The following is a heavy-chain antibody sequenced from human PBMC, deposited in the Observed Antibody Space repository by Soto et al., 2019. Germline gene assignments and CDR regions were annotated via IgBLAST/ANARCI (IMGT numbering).Heavy chain of an antibody. CDR2: IYYSGST. D-gene: IGHD1-26*01. V-gene: IGHV4-61*01. J-gene: IGHJ6*02. Sequence: PSETLSLTCTVSGGSVSSGSYYWSWIRQPPGKGLEWIGYIYYSGSTNYNPSLKSRVTISVDTSKKQFSLRLSSVTAADTAVYYCARDSGVSIVGARVPNPLGMDVWGQGTTVTVSS. CDR3: ARDSGVSIVGARVPNPLGMDV. CDR1: GGSVSSGSYY.